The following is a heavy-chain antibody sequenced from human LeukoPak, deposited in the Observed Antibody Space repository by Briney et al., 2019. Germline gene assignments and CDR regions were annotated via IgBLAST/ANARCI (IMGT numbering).Heavy chain of an antibody. Sequence: GGSLRLSCAASGFIVNSNHMSWVRQAPGKGLEWVAFIRYDGSNKYYADSVKGRFTISRDNSKNTLYLQMNSLRAEDTAVYYCAKDEFYYGSGSYPAFDIWGQGTMVTVSS. CDR3: AKDEFYYGSGSYPAFDI. V-gene: IGHV3-30*02. CDR2: IRYDGSNK. J-gene: IGHJ3*02. CDR1: GFIVNSNH. D-gene: IGHD3-10*01.